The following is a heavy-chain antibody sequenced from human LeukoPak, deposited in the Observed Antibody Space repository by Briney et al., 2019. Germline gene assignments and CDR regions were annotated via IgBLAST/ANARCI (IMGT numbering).Heavy chain of an antibody. J-gene: IGHJ4*02. CDR1: GFIFKTYT. CDR2: ITGVCKYI. D-gene: IGHD3-16*01. CDR3: AREGNAYYYDQ. V-gene: IGHV3-21*01. Sequence: GGSLRLSCAASGFIFKTYTMTWVRQAPGKGLEWVSSITGVCKYIHYAHSVKGRFTLSRDNAKNSLYLQAASLRGDDTATYYCAREGNAYYYDQWGQGTLVTVSP.